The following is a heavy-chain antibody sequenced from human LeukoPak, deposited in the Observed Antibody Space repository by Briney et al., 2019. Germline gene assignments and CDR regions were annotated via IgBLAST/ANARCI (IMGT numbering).Heavy chain of an antibody. CDR3: ARVPIVVVPAAQTYYFDY. J-gene: IGHJ4*02. CDR2: ISSSSSYT. CDR1: GFTFSDYY. V-gene: IGHV3-11*06. Sequence: GGSLRLSCAASGFTFSDYYMSWIRQAPGKGLEWVSYISSSSSYTNYADSVKGRFTISRDNAKNSLYLQMNSLRPEDTAVYYCARVPIVVVPAAQTYYFDYWGQGTLVTVSS. D-gene: IGHD2-2*01.